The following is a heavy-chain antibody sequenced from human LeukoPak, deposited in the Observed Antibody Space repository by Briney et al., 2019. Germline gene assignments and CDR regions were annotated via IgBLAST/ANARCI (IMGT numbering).Heavy chain of an antibody. J-gene: IGHJ3*02. Sequence: ASVKVSCKASGGTFSSYAISWVRQAPGQGLEWMGGIIPIFATGNYAQKFQGRVTITADKSTSTAYMELSSLRSDDTAVYYCVRNGLNNHGRSSGSFDIWAQGTMVTVSS. CDR3: VRNGLNNHGRSSGSFDI. CDR1: GGTFSSYA. V-gene: IGHV1-69*06. D-gene: IGHD1-14*01. CDR2: IIPIFATG.